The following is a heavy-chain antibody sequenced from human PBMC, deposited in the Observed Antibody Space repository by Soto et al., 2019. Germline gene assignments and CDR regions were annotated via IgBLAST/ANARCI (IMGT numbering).Heavy chain of an antibody. Sequence: VASVKVSCKASGYTFTSYAMHWVRQAPGQRLEWMGWINAGNGNTKYSQKFQGRVTITRDTSASTAYMELSSLRSEDTAVYYCARDVPFYDFWSGYLSGYGMDVWGQGTTVTVSS. CDR1: GYTFTSYA. CDR2: INAGNGNT. J-gene: IGHJ6*02. V-gene: IGHV1-3*01. CDR3: ARDVPFYDFWSGYLSGYGMDV. D-gene: IGHD3-3*01.